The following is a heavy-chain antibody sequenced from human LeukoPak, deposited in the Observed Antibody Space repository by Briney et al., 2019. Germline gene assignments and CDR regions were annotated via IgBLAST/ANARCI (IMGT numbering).Heavy chain of an antibody. CDR3: AKGRGSSGYFGALDI. CDR1: GFTFSDYY. Sequence: GGSLRLSCAASGFTFSDYYMSWVRQAPGKGLEWISVISGSGGTTYYADSVKGRFTISRDNSKNTLYLQMNSLRAEDTAVYYCAKGRGSSGYFGALDIWGQGTMVTVSS. J-gene: IGHJ3*02. D-gene: IGHD3-22*01. V-gene: IGHV3-23*01. CDR2: ISGSGGTT.